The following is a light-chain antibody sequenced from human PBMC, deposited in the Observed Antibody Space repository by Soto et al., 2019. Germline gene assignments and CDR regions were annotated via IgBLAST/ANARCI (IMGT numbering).Light chain of an antibody. V-gene: IGKV1-39*01. CDR3: QQSYNTPQT. CDR2: ATD. J-gene: IGKJ1*01. Sequence: EIQMNQSPYSLSASVGDRVTITCRASQTITNYLNWYQQQSGKAPKLLIYATDTLQSGVPSRFSGSGSGTDYTLTISSLQPEDFATYYCQQSYNTPQTFGQGTKVDI. CDR1: QTITNY.